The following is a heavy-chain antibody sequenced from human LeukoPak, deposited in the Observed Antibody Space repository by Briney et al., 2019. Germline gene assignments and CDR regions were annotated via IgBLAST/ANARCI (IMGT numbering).Heavy chain of an antibody. Sequence: PGGSLRLSCAASGFTFSSYSMNWVRQAPGKGLEWVSSISSSSSYIYYADSVKGRFTISRDNAKNSLYLQMNSLRAEDTAVYYCARYRYNWNLIPYYFDYWGQGTLVTVSS. CDR1: GFTFSSYS. CDR2: ISSSSSYI. J-gene: IGHJ4*02. D-gene: IGHD1-7*01. V-gene: IGHV3-21*01. CDR3: ARYRYNWNLIPYYFDY.